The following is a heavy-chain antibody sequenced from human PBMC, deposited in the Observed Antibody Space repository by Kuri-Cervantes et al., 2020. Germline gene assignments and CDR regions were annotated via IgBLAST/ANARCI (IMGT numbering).Heavy chain of an antibody. D-gene: IGHD3-3*01. V-gene: IGHV4-61*01. Sequence: SETLSLTCTVSGGSVSSGSYYWSWIRQPPGKGLEWIGYIYYSGSTNYNPSLKSRVTISVDTSKNQFSLKLSSVTAADTAVYYCARRLYNFWSGSTNWFDPWGQGTLVTVSS. CDR1: GGSVSSGSYY. CDR2: IYYSGST. CDR3: ARRLYNFWSGSTNWFDP. J-gene: IGHJ5*02.